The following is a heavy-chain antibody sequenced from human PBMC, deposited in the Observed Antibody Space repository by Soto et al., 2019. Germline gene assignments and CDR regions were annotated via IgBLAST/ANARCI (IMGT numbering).Heavy chain of an antibody. D-gene: IGHD5-18*01. J-gene: IGHJ5*02. Sequence: PSETLSLTCTVSGGSVSSGNYYWSWIRQPPGKGLEWIGFIYYTGSSSYNPSLKSRVTISVDTSKNQFSLKLSSVTAADTAVYYCARDTHSYGYHWFDPWGQGTLVTVS. CDR1: GGSVSSGNYY. CDR3: ARDTHSYGYHWFDP. V-gene: IGHV4-61*01. CDR2: IYYTGSS.